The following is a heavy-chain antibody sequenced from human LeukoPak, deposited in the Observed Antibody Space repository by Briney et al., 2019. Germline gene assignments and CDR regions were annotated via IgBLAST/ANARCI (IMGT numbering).Heavy chain of an antibody. CDR1: GYTFTSYG. CDR3: ARASLWFGELLSSYGMDV. V-gene: IGHV1-18*01. J-gene: IGHJ6*02. D-gene: IGHD3-10*01. Sequence: ASVKVSCKASGYTFTSYGISWVRQAPGQGLEWMGWISAYNGNTNYAQKLQGRVTMTTDTSTSTAYMELRSLRSDDTAVYYCARASLWFGELLSSYGMDVWGQGTTVTVSS. CDR2: ISAYNGNT.